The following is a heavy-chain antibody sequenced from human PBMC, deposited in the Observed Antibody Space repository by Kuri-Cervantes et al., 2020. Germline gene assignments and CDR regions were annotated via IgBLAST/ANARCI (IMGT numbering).Heavy chain of an antibody. Sequence: GESLKISCAASGFTFSTYNMNWVRQAPGKGLEWISYITDSSDAIYYADSVKGRFTISRDNAKNSLYLQMHSLRAEDTAVYYCAKDMAARSRKFDYWGQGILVTVSS. D-gene: IGHD6-6*01. J-gene: IGHJ4*02. CDR3: AKDMAARSRKFDY. CDR2: ITDSSDAI. CDR1: GFTFSTYN. V-gene: IGHV3-48*01.